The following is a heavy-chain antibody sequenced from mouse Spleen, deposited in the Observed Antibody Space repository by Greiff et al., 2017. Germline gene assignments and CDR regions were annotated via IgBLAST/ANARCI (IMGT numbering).Heavy chain of an antibody. J-gene: IGHJ4*01. V-gene: IGHV1-81*01. CDR2: IYPRSGNT. Sequence: QVQLQQSGAELARPGASVKLSCKASGYTFTSYGISWVKQRTGQGLEWIGEIYPRSGNTYYNEKFKGKATLTADKSSSTAYMELRSLTSEDSAVYFCARLRITTGDYYAMDYWGQGTSVTVSS. D-gene: IGHD2-4*01. CDR1: GYTFTSYG. CDR3: ARLRITTGDYYAMDY.